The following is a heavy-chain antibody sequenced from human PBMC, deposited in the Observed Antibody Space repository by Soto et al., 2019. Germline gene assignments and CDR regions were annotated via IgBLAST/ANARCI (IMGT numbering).Heavy chain of an antibody. V-gene: IGHV3-30*18. D-gene: IGHD3-10*01. CDR3: AKDYYGSGSYGGWFDP. CDR1: GFTFSSYG. CDR2: ISYDGSNK. J-gene: IGHJ5*02. Sequence: QVQLVESGGGVVQPGRSLRLSCAASGFTFSSYGMHWVRQAPGKGLEWVAVISYDGSNKYYADSVKGRFTISRDNSKNTLYLQMNRLRAEDTAVYYCAKDYYGSGSYGGWFDPWGQGTLVTVSS.